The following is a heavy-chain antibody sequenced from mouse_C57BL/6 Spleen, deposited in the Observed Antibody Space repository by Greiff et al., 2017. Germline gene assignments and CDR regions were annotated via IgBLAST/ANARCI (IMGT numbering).Heavy chain of an antibody. CDR3: TGYGVGESWFAY. D-gene: IGHD2-2*01. J-gene: IGHJ3*01. Sequence: EVQLQQSGAELVRPGASVTLSCTASGFNIKDDYMHWVKQRPGQGLEWIGWIDPENGDTEYASKFQGKATITADTSSNTAYLQLSSLTAEDTAVYYCTGYGVGESWFAYWGQGTLVTVSA. CDR1: GFNIKDDY. CDR2: IDPENGDT. V-gene: IGHV14-4*01.